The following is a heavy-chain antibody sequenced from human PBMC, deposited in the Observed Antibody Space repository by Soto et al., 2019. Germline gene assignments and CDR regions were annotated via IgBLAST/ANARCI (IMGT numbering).Heavy chain of an antibody. CDR1: GGSIRSYY. Sequence: PSETLSLTCTVSGGSIRSYYWSWIRQPPGKGLEWIGYIYYSGSTNYNPSLKSRVTISVDTSKNQFSLKLNSVTAADTAVYYGARQLGWSASSSFDYWGQGTLVTVS. CDR3: ARQLGWSASSSFDY. J-gene: IGHJ4*02. V-gene: IGHV4-59*01. D-gene: IGHD3-3*01. CDR2: IYYSGST.